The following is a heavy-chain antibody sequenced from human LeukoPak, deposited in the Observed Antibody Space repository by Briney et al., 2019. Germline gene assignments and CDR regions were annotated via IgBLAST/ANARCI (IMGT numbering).Heavy chain of an antibody. CDR1: GFTFSSYA. D-gene: IGHD3-22*01. Sequence: GGSLRLSCAASGFTFSSYAMSWVRQAPGKGLEWVSAISGSGGSTYYADSLKRRFTISRENSKNTLYLKMNSLRAEDTAVYYCAKDKDGDYYDSTGYIDYWGQGTLVTVSS. CDR3: AKDKDGDYYDSTGYIDY. J-gene: IGHJ4*02. V-gene: IGHV3-23*01. CDR2: ISGSGGST.